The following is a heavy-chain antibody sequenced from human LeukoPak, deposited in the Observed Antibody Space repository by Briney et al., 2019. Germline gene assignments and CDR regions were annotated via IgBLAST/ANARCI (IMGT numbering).Heavy chain of an antibody. J-gene: IGHJ4*02. CDR1: GFTFSSYA. Sequence: GGSLRLSCAASGFTFSSYAMSWVRQAPGKGLEWVSAISGSGGSTYYADSVKGRFTISRDNSKNTLYPQMNSLRAEDTAVYYCARPYATKYCSSTSCYNWGQGTLVTVSS. D-gene: IGHD2-2*02. V-gene: IGHV3-23*01. CDR3: ARPYATKYCSSTSCYN. CDR2: ISGSGGST.